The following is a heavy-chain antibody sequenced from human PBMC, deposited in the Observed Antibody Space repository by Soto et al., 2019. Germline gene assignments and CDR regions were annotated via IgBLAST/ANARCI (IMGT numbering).Heavy chain of an antibody. Sequence: QAQLVQSGAEVKKPASSVKVSCKASGGTFSSDAISCVRQAPGQGLEWTGGVIPTFRTANYAQKFQGRVTITADKSTSTAYMGLSSLRSEDTAVYYCARGGFTMVRVVIYYFDYWGQGTLVTVS. D-gene: IGHD3-10*01. CDR1: GGTFSSDA. CDR2: VIPTFRTA. V-gene: IGHV1-69*06. CDR3: ARGGFTMVRVVIYYFDY. J-gene: IGHJ4*02.